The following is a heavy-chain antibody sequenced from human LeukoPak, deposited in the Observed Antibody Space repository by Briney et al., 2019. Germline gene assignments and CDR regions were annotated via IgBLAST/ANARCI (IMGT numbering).Heavy chain of an antibody. J-gene: IGHJ4*02. CDR1: GYTFTSYG. D-gene: IGHD3-22*01. V-gene: IGHV1-18*01. CDR3: ASQKESFYDSSGNY. Sequence: ASVKVSCKASGYTFTSYGISWVRQAPGQGLEWMGWISAHNGDTNYAQKFQGRVSMTTDTSTSTGYMELRSLTSDDTAVYYCASQKESFYDSSGNYWGRGTLVTVSS. CDR2: ISAHNGDT.